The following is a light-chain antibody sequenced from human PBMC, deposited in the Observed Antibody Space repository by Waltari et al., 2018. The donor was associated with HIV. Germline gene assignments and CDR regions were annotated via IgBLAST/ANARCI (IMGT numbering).Light chain of an antibody. CDR2: ENS. CDR1: ELGNKY. V-gene: IGLV3-1*01. CDR3: QTWVSRIII. J-gene: IGLJ2*01. Sequence: SYDLTQEPSVSVSPGQAASISCSGDELGNKYVSWYQQKAGQSPVRVIYENSKRPSGVPERFSGSNSGNTATLTISGTQLVDEADYHCQTWVSRIIIFGGGTKLTVL.